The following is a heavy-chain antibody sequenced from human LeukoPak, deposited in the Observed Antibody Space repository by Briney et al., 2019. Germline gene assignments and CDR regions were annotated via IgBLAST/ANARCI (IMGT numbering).Heavy chain of an antibody. CDR2: ISYDGSNK. Sequence: SGGSLRLSCAASGFTFSSYGMHWVRQAPGKGLEWVAVISYDGSNKYYADSVKGRFTISRDNSKNTLYLQMNSLRAEDTAVYYCAKYTHQRYNWNPSRGAFDIWGQGTMVTVSS. D-gene: IGHD1-1*01. CDR1: GFTFSSYG. V-gene: IGHV3-30*18. CDR3: AKYTHQRYNWNPSRGAFDI. J-gene: IGHJ3*02.